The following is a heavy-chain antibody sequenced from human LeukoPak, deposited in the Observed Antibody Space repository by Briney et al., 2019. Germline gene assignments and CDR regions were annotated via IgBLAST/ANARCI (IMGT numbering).Heavy chain of an antibody. V-gene: IGHV3-9*01. CDR1: GFTFDDYA. CDR3: XKDRYDFWSGYYDY. CDR2: ISWNSGSI. J-gene: IGHJ4*02. D-gene: IGHD3-3*01. Sequence: PGRSLRLSCAASGFTFDDYAMHWVRQAPGKGLEWVSGISWNSGSIGYADSVKGRFTISRDNAKNSLYLQMNSLRAEDTALYYCXKDRYDFWSGYYDYWGQGTLVTVSS.